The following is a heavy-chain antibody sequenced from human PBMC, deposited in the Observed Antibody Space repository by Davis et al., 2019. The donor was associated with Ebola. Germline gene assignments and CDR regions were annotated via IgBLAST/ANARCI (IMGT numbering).Heavy chain of an antibody. CDR3: AREPIVVVVAATEPYYYYGMDV. D-gene: IGHD2-15*01. V-gene: IGHV1-46*01. CDR1: GYTFTSYY. Sequence: AASVKVSCKASGYTFTSYYMHWVRQAPGQGLEWMGIINPSGGSTSYAQKFQGRVTMTRDTSTSTVYMELSSLRSEDTAMYYCAREPIVVVVAATEPYYYYGMDVWGKGTTVTVSS. CDR2: INPSGGST. J-gene: IGHJ6*04.